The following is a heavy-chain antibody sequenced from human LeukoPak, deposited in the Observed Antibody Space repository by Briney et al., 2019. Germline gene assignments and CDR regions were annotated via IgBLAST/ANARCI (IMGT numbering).Heavy chain of an antibody. V-gene: IGHV3-23*01. CDR2: INGGGGTT. CDR1: GFTFSSYA. Sequence: AGSLTLSCVASGFTFSSYAMSWVRQAPGKGLEWVSTINGGGGTTYYPDSVKGRFTISRDNSKNTMYLQMNSLRAEDTAVYYCAKRGGYFDSWGQGTLVTVSS. J-gene: IGHJ4*02. CDR3: AKRGGYFDS.